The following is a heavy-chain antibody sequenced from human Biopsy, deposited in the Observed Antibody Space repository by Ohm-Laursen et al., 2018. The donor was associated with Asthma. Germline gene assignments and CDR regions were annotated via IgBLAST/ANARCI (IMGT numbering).Heavy chain of an antibody. CDR2: IRPGQRGI. V-gene: IGHV3-23*01. CDR3: VKDTDEARGGWYTFEV. D-gene: IGHD2-15*01. CDR1: GFAFDNYA. J-gene: IGHJ3*01. Sequence: SLRLSCAASGFAFDNYAMSWARQAPGKGLAWVGTIRPGQRGIDYQPPARGRFFLSRDDSTNTLYLEMTSLRAEDTAVYYCVKDTDEARGGWYTFEVWGQGTMVTVSS.